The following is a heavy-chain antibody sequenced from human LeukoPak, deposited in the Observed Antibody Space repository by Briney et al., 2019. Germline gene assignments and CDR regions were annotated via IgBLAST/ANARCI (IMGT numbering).Heavy chain of an antibody. CDR1: GYTLTSYG. CDR2: ISAYNGNT. J-gene: IGHJ6*02. V-gene: IGHV1-18*01. D-gene: IGHD5-18*01. Sequence: GASVKVSCKASGYTLTSYGISWVRQAPEQGVERMGWISAYNGNTNYAQKLQGRVTMTTDASTSTAYMELRSLGSDDTAVYYCARDGGYGRRYYHHYGMEVWGQGTTVTVSS. CDR3: ARDGGYGRRYYHHYGMEV.